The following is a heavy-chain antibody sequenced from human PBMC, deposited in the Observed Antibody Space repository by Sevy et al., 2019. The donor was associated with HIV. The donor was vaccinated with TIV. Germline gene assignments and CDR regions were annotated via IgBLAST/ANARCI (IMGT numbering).Heavy chain of an antibody. Sequence: GGSLGLSCAASGFTFSSYGMHWVRQAPGKGLEWVAVIWYDGSNKYYADSVKGRFTISRDNSKNTLYLQMNSLRAEDTAVYYCARGGYSYGYPYYFDYWGQGTLVTVSS. D-gene: IGHD5-18*01. CDR3: ARGGYSYGYPYYFDY. J-gene: IGHJ4*02. CDR2: IWYDGSNK. CDR1: GFTFSSYG. V-gene: IGHV3-33*01.